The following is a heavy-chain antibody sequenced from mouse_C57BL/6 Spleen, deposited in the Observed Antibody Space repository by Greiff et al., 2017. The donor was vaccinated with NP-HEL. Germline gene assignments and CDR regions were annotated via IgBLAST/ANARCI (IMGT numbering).Heavy chain of an antibody. CDR1: GYTFTDYN. J-gene: IGHJ1*03. CDR3: ARRLYWYFDV. D-gene: IGHD1-2*01. CDR2: INPNNGGT. V-gene: IGHV1-18*01. Sequence: EVQLQQSGPELVKPGASVKIPCKASGYTFTDYNMDWVKQSHGKSLEWIGDINPNNGGTIYNQKFKGKATLTVDKSSSTAYMELRSLTSEDTAVYYCARRLYWYFDVWGTGTTVTVSS.